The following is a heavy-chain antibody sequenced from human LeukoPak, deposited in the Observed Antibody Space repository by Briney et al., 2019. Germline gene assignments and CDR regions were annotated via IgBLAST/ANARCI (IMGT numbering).Heavy chain of an antibody. J-gene: IGHJ4*02. CDR2: ISGSGGST. CDR3: AKRYYDSSGYYYGEGENYFDY. D-gene: IGHD3-22*01. V-gene: IGHV3-23*01. Sequence: GGSLRLSCAASGFTFSSYAKSWVRQAPGKGLEWVSAISGSGGSTYYADSVKGRFTISRDNSKNTLYLQMNSLRAEDTAVYYCAKRYYDSSGYYYGEGENYFDYWGQGTLVTVSS. CDR1: GFTFSSYA.